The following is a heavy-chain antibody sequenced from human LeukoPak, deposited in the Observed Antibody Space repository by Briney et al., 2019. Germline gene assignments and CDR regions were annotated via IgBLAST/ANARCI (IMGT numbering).Heavy chain of an antibody. CDR3: ASYIAAAVPFDY. Sequence: PGGSLRLSCAASGFTFSNYWMNWVRQVPGKGLMWVSRMSGDGSSTNYADSVKGRFTISRDNAKNTLYLQMNSLRVEDTALYYCASYIAAAVPFDYWGQGTLVTVSS. D-gene: IGHD6-13*01. J-gene: IGHJ4*02. CDR1: GFTFSNYW. CDR2: MSGDGSST. V-gene: IGHV3-74*01.